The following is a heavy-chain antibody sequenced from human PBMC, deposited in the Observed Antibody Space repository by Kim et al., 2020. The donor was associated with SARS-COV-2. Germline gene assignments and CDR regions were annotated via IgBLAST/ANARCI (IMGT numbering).Heavy chain of an antibody. V-gene: IGHV3-30*04. D-gene: IGHD2-2*01. CDR1: GFTFSSYS. CDR2: ISYDGSKT. CDR3: ARDTVVAPVAGWGGGGIYYYYGMDV. J-gene: IGHJ6*02. Sequence: GGSLRLSCVASGFTFSSYSFHWVRQAPGKGLDWVALISYDGSKTHYADSVKGRLTISRDNSKNTVYLQMNRLRIEDTAVYYCARDTVVAPVAGWGGGGIYYYYGMDVWGQGTTVTVSS.